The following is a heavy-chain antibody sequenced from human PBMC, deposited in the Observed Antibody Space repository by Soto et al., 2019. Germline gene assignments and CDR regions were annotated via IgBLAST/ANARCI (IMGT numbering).Heavy chain of an antibody. J-gene: IGHJ4*02. V-gene: IGHV3-23*01. D-gene: IGHD6-19*01. CDR3: AKGNSSGWYRPIDY. CDR2: ISGSGGST. Sequence: HPGGSLRLSCAASGFTFSSYAMSWVRQAPGKGLEWVSAISGSGGSTYYADSVKGRFTISRDNSKNTLYLQMNSLRAEDTAVYYCAKGNSSGWYRPIDYWGQGTLVTVSS. CDR1: GFTFSSYA.